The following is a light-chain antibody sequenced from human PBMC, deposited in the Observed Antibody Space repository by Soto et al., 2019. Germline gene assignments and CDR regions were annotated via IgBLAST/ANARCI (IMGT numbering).Light chain of an antibody. Sequence: DIQMTQSPSSLSASVGDRVTITCRASQTISSYLNWYQQRPGKAPNLLIYASSSLQSGVPPRFSGSGSGTDFTLTISSLQPEEFATYYCQQTYSTPITFGQGTRLEIK. CDR3: QQTYSTPIT. CDR1: QTISSY. V-gene: IGKV1-39*01. J-gene: IGKJ5*01. CDR2: ASS.